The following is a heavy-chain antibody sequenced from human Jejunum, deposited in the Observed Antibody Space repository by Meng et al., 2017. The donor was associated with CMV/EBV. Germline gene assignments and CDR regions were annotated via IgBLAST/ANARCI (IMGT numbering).Heavy chain of an antibody. Sequence: LTCAVYGGSVNGYYWTWIRQPPGKGLEWIGEINHSGGTDYNPSLKNLVTISVDTSKNQFSLKLSSVTAADTAVYYCARGNQLVSDSWGQGTLVTVSS. J-gene: IGHJ4*02. CDR3: ARGNQLVSDS. D-gene: IGHD1-1*01. V-gene: IGHV4-34*01. CDR1: GGSVNGYY. CDR2: INHSGGT.